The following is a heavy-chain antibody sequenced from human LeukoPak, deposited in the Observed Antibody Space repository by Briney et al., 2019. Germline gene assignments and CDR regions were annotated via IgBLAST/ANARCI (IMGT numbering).Heavy chain of an antibody. CDR1: GFTLSTYW. Sequence: AGSLRLSCAASGFTLSTYWMNWVRQAPGKGLEWVATIKQDGSEKYYMDSVKGRFTISRDNTKNSLYLQMISLRAEDTAVYYCAKDPDYTSSVCYTFFDYWGQGTLVTVSS. V-gene: IGHV3-7*03. J-gene: IGHJ4*02. D-gene: IGHD2-8*01. CDR2: IKQDGSEK. CDR3: AKDPDYTSSVCYTFFDY.